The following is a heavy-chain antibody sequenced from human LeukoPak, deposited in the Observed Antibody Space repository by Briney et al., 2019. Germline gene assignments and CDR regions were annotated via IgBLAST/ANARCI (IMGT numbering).Heavy chain of an antibody. CDR1: GFTFSSYA. D-gene: IGHD3-3*01. CDR3: AKPYDFWSGYLFYFDY. J-gene: IGHJ4*02. CDR2: ISGSGGST. Sequence: GGSLRLSCAASGFTFSSYAMSWVRQAPGKGLEWVSAISGSGGSTYYADSVEGRFTISRDNSKNTLYLQMNSLRAEDTAVYYCAKPYDFWSGYLFYFDYWGQGTLVTVPS. V-gene: IGHV3-23*01.